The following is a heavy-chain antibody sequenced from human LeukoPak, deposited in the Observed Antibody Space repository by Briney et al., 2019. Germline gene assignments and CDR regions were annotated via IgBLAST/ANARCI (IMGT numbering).Heavy chain of an antibody. CDR2: ISYDGSNK. CDR3: AKDNSSGWYGYYYYGMDV. CDR1: GFTFSSYA. J-gene: IGHJ6*02. V-gene: IGHV3-30*18. D-gene: IGHD6-19*01. Sequence: PGGSLRLSCAASGFTFSSYAMSWVRQAPGKGLEWVAVISYDGSNKYYADSVKGRFTISRDNSKNTLYLQMNSLRAEDTAVYYCAKDNSSGWYGYYYYGMDVWGQGTTVAVSS.